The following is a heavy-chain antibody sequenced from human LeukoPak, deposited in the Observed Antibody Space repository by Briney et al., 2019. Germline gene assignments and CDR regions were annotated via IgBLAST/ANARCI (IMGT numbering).Heavy chain of an antibody. CDR1: GGSISSDGYS. Sequence: SETLSLTCAVSGGSISSDGYSWSWIRQPPGKGLEWIGYIYHSGSTYYNPSLKSRATISVDRSKNQFSLNLSSATAADTAVYYCARGSGGIYYGGIDYWGQGALVIVSS. CDR3: ARGSGGIYYGGIDY. V-gene: IGHV4-30-2*01. CDR2: IYHSGST. D-gene: IGHD1-26*01. J-gene: IGHJ4*02.